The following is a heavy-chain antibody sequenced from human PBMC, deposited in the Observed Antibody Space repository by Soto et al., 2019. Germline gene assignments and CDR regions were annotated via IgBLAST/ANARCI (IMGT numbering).Heavy chain of an antibody. V-gene: IGHV5-51*01. J-gene: IGHJ4*01. Sequence: GESLKISCKGSGYTFTSYWIGWVRQMPVEGLEWMGVTYPSDSDTRYSPSFQGQVTISADKSITTAYLQWSSLKASDTAMYYCVRSGTSSGRFSDYWGQGTLVTVSS. CDR2: TYPSDSDT. CDR3: VRSGTSSGRFSDY. CDR1: GYTFTSYW. D-gene: IGHD2-8*01.